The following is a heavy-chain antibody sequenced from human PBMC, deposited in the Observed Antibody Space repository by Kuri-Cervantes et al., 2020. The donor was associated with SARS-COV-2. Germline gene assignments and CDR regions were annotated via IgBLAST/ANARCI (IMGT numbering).Heavy chain of an antibody. CDR2: ISYGGSNK. D-gene: IGHD3-3*01. CDR1: GFTFSSYG. V-gene: IGHV3-30*03. Sequence: GESLKISCAASGFTFSSYGMHWVRQAPGKGLEWVAVISYGGSNKYYADSVKGRFTISRDNSKNTLYLQMNSLRAEDTAVYYCAREKSYYDFWSGYYTGSYFDYWGQGTLVTVSS. CDR3: AREKSYYDFWSGYYTGSYFDY. J-gene: IGHJ4*02.